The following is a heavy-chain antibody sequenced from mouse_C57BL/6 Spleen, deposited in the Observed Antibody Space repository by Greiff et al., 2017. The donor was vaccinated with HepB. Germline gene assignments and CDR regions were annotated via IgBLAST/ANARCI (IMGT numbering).Heavy chain of an antibody. V-gene: IGHV1-15*01. J-gene: IGHJ2*01. CDR1: GYTFTDYE. CDR3: TRSDYSNYTFGY. Sequence: QVQLKQSGAELVRPGASVTLSCKASGYTFTDYEMHWVKQTPVHGLEWIGAIDPETGGTAYNQKFKGKAILTADKSSSTAYMELRSLTSEDSAVYYCTRSDYSNYTFGYWGEGATLTVSS. D-gene: IGHD2-5*01. CDR2: IDPETGGT.